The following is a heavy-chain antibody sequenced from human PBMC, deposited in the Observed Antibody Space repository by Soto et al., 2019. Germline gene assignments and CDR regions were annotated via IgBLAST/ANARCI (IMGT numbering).Heavy chain of an antibody. CDR3: GRGSLITMIVNY. CDR1: GGTFSSYA. J-gene: IGHJ4*02. D-gene: IGHD3-22*01. V-gene: IGHV1-46*01. CDR2: INPSGGSS. Sequence: ASVKVSCKTSGGTFSSYAISWVRQAPGQGLEWMGIINPSGGSSSYAQKFQGRVTMTRDTSTNTVSMELNSLRSEDTAVYYCGRGSLITMIVNYWGQGTLVTVSS.